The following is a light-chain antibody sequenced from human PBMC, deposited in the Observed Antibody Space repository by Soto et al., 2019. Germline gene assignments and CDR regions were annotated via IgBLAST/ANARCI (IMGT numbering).Light chain of an antibody. Sequence: EIVLTQSPATLSLSPGERATLSCRASQSVSSYLAWYQQKPGQAPRLLIYDASNGATGIPARFSGSGSGTDFTLTISSLEPEDFAVYYCQQGSNWPPGLTFGGGTKVDIK. J-gene: IGKJ4*01. CDR3: QQGSNWPPGLT. V-gene: IGKV3-11*01. CDR1: QSVSSY. CDR2: DAS.